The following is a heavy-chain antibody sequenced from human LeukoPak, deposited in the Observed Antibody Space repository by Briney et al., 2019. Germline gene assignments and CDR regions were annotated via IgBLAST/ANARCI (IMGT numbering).Heavy chain of an antibody. CDR2: ISYDGSNK. CDR1: GFTFSSYA. V-gene: IGHV3-30-3*01. Sequence: PGGSLRLSCAASGFTFSSYAMHWVRQAPGKGLEWVAVISYDGSNKYYADSVKGRFTISRDNSKNTLYLQMNSLRAEDTAVYYCARGPPYYYGSGSPHTLGYFDYWGQGTLVTVSS. CDR3: ARGPPYYYGSGSPHTLGYFDY. J-gene: IGHJ4*02. D-gene: IGHD3-10*01.